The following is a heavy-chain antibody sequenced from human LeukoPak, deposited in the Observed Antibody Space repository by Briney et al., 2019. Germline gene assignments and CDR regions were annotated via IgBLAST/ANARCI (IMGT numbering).Heavy chain of an antibody. Sequence: SETLSLTCSVSGGSISKYYWSWIRQPPGKGLEWIGYIYYSGSTNYNPSLKSRVTISVDTSKNQFSLKLSSVTAADTAVYYCARARTVTPPYDAFDISGQGTMVTVSS. CDR3: ARARTVTPPYDAFDI. V-gene: IGHV4-59*01. CDR2: IYYSGST. D-gene: IGHD4-17*01. J-gene: IGHJ3*02. CDR1: GGSISKYY.